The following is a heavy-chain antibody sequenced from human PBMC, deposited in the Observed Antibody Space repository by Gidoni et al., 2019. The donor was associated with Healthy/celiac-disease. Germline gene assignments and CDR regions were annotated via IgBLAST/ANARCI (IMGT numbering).Heavy chain of an antibody. D-gene: IGHD6-13*01. Sequence: QVQLVESGGRVVQPGRSLRLSCAASGFTFSSYGMHWVRQAPGKGLEWVAVISYDGSNKYYADSVKGRFTISRDNSKNTLYLQMNSLRAEDTAVYYCAKDGEYSSSWYYFDYWGQGTLVTVSS. CDR3: AKDGEYSSSWYYFDY. J-gene: IGHJ4*02. CDR1: GFTFSSYG. V-gene: IGHV3-30*18. CDR2: ISYDGSNK.